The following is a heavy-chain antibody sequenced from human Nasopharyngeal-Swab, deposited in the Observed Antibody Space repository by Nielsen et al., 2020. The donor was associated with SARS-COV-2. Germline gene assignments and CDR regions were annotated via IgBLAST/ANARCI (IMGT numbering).Heavy chain of an antibody. Sequence: SLKISCAASGFTFDDYAMHWVRQAPGKGLEWVSGISWNSGSTGYADSVKGRFTISGDNAKNSLYLQMNSLRAEDTALYYCAKALVPGYYYYYMDVWGKGTTVTVSS. D-gene: IGHD2-2*01. CDR2: ISWNSGST. V-gene: IGHV3-9*01. CDR1: GFTFDDYA. J-gene: IGHJ6*03. CDR3: AKALVPGYYYYYMDV.